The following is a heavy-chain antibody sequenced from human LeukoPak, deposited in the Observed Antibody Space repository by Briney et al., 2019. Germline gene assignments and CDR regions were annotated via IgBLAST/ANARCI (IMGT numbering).Heavy chain of an antibody. CDR3: ARVWELRYQNWFDP. V-gene: IGHV3-11*04. J-gene: IGHJ5*02. D-gene: IGHD1-26*01. Sequence: GGSLRLSCAASGFTFSDYYMSGIRQAPGKGLEWVSYISSSGSTIYYAASVKGRFTISRDNAKNSLYLQMNSLRAEDTAVYYCARVWELRYQNWFDPWGQGTLVTVSS. CDR2: ISSSGSTI. CDR1: GFTFSDYY.